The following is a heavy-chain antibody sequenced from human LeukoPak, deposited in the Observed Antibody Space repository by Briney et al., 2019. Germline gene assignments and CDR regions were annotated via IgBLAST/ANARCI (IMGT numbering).Heavy chain of an antibody. V-gene: IGHV3-7*01. D-gene: IGHD2-2*01. CDR2: IKNDGSEK. CDR1: GFTFNDW. CDR3: ARIKNYCSSTSCYVYFDY. J-gene: IGHJ4*02. Sequence: GGSLRLSCAASGFTFNDWMSWVRQAPGKGLEWVANIKNDGSEKHYVDSVKGRFTISRDNAKNSLYLQMKSLRAEDTAVYYCARIKNYCSSTSCYVYFDYWGQGTLVTVSS.